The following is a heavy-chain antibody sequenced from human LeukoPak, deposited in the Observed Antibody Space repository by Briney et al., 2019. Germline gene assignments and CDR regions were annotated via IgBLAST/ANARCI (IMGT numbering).Heavy chain of an antibody. CDR2: IRYDGSNK. V-gene: IGHV3-33*01. D-gene: IGHD2-15*01. Sequence: PGRSLRLSCAASGFTFSSYGMHWVRQAPGKGLEWVAVIRYDGSNKYYADSVKGRFTISRDNSKNTLYLQMNSLRAEDTAVYYCARVPTLYCSGGSCYSLYYYGMDVWGQGTTVTVSS. CDR3: ARVPTLYCSGGSCYSLYYYGMDV. J-gene: IGHJ6*02. CDR1: GFTFSSYG.